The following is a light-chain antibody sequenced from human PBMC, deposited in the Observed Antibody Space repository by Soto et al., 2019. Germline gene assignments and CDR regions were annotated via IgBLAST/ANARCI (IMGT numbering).Light chain of an antibody. V-gene: IGLV2-14*01. CDR1: SSDVGGYNY. Sequence: QSVLTQPASVSGSPGQSITISCTGTSSDVGGYNYVSWYQQHPGKAPKLMIYDVSKRPSGVSNRFSGSKSGNTASLTISGLQAEDEAAYYCSSYISSSTLNVFGTGTKVTVL. CDR3: SSYISSSTLNV. CDR2: DVS. J-gene: IGLJ1*01.